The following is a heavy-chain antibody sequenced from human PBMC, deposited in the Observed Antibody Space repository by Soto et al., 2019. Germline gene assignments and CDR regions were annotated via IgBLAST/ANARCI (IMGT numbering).Heavy chain of an antibody. CDR1: GFFYSDYY. Sequence: GESLRLACEACGFFYSDYYMSWIRQAPGKELETLCYISGAGDTTSYADSVKGRFTITRDNAKNSLFLHLNSLSAGDTAVYYCAIGGGQIYYSGLDVWGQGTTVTVSS. J-gene: IGHJ6*02. V-gene: IGHV3-11*01. CDR3: AIGGGQIYYSGLDV. CDR2: ISGAGDTT. D-gene: IGHD3-3*01.